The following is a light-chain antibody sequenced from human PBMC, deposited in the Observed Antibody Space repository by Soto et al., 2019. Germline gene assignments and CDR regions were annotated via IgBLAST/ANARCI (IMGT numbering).Light chain of an antibody. CDR3: QQYYATPPTT. Sequence: IVMTQSPDALPVSLGEKATINCKSRQSVFNRSNNKNYLAWYQQKPGQPPXLLXYWASTRESGVPERFSGSGGATEYFPTTSSLQDDDVFDYYGQQYYATPPTTFGQGTRLDIK. CDR1: QSVFNRSNNKNY. J-gene: IGKJ5*01. V-gene: IGKV4-1*01. CDR2: WAS.